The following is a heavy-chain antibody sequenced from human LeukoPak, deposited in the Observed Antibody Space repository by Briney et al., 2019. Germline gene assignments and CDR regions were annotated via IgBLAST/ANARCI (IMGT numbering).Heavy chain of an antibody. J-gene: IGHJ6*03. CDR2: IYYSGST. CDR1: GGSISSYY. D-gene: IGHD3-10*01. V-gene: IGHV4-59*01. CDR3: ARDVESFGYYYMDV. Sequence: SETLSLTCTVSGGSISSYYWSWIRHPPGKGLGWIGYIYYSGSTNYNPSLKSRVTISVDTSKNQFSLKLSSVTAADTAVYYCARDVESFGYYYMDVWGKGTTVTVSS.